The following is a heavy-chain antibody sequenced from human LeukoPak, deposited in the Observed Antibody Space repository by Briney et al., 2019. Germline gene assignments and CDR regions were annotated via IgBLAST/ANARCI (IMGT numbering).Heavy chain of an antibody. V-gene: IGHV3-30*18. CDR3: AKDSSSWYLNYFDY. CDR2: ISYDGSNK. CDR1: GFTFSSYG. D-gene: IGHD6-13*01. J-gene: IGHJ4*02. Sequence: GGSLRLSCAASGFTFSSYGMHWVRQAPGKGLEWVAVISYDGSNKYYADSVKGRFTISRDNSKNTLYLQMNSLRAEDTAVYYCAKDSSSWYLNYFDYWGQGTLVTVSS.